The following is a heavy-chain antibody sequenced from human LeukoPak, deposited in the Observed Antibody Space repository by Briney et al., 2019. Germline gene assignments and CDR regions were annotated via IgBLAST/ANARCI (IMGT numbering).Heavy chain of an antibody. Sequence: SETLSLTCAVYGGSFSGYYWSWIRQPPGKGLEWIGEINHSGSTNYNPSLKSRVTISVDTSKNQFSLKLSSVTAADTAVYYCARGSVRVHYYDSSGYYSIATYYFDYWGREPWSPSPQ. CDR3: ARGSVRVHYYDSSGYYSIATYYFDY. CDR2: INHSGST. CDR1: GGSFSGYY. V-gene: IGHV4-34*01. J-gene: IGHJ4*02. D-gene: IGHD3-22*01.